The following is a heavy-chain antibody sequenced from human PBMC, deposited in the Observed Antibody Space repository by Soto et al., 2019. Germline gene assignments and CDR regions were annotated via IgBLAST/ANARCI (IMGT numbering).Heavy chain of an antibody. CDR2: ISGTGDNT. D-gene: IGHD6-19*01. CDR1: GLTFSSYA. J-gene: IGHJ4*02. V-gene: IGHV3-23*01. Sequence: GGSLRLSCAASGLTFSSYAMSWVRQAPGKGLEWVSAISGTGDNTYYADSVKGRFTISRDNSKNTLYLQMNSLRAQDTAVYYCAPQWLILGAFDYWGQGTLVTVSS. CDR3: APQWLILGAFDY.